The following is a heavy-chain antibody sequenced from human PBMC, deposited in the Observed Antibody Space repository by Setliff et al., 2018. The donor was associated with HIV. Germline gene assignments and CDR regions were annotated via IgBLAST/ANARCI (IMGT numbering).Heavy chain of an antibody. D-gene: IGHD1-26*01. CDR1: GGSIRSSRYY. V-gene: IGHV4-39*01. CDR3: ARLGGGSYYFANYYSYMDV. CDR2: FFYSGGT. Sequence: PSETLSLICTVSGGSIRSSRYYWGWTRQPPGKGLEWIGSFFYSGGTYYNPSLKSRVTISVDTSKHQFSLKLSSVTAADTAVYYWARLGGGSYYFANYYSYMDVGGKGTTVTVSS. J-gene: IGHJ6*03.